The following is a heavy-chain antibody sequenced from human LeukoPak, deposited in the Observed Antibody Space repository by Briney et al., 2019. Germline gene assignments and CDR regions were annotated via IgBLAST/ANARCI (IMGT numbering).Heavy chain of an antibody. D-gene: IGHD3-10*01. CDR2: IKQDGTEK. V-gene: IGHV3-7*01. CDR3: AKLAKYFYGSETYYFFEH. J-gene: IGHJ4*03. CDR1: GFSFTTYW. Sequence: GGSLRLSCAASGFSFTTYWMSWVRKAPGKGLEWVANIKQDGTEKYYVDSVKGRFTISRDNAKNSLYLQMNSLRVEDTAVYYCAKLAKYFYGSETYYFFEHWGHGTPVTASS.